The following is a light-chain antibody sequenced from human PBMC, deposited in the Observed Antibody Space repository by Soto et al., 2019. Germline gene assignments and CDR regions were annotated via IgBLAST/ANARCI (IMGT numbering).Light chain of an antibody. CDR3: QHYNGWPPYT. Sequence: EVVMTQSPATLSVSPGERATLSCRASQSISAGLAWYQQKPGQAPRLLIYGASTRATGIPARFSGSGSGTEFTLTISGLQSEDFAVYYCQHYNGWPPYTFGQGTKVDIK. CDR1: QSISAG. CDR2: GAS. V-gene: IGKV3D-15*01. J-gene: IGKJ2*01.